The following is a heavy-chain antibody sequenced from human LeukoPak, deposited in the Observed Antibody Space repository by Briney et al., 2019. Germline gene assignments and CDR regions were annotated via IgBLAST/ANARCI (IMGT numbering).Heavy chain of an antibody. CDR2: ISGSGVST. D-gene: IGHD4/OR15-4a*01. Sequence: GGSLRLSCAASGFTFTNYAMSWVRQPPGKGLEWVSAISGSGVSTYYADSVKGRFTISRDNSKNTLYLQMNSLRAEDTAVYYCARRAGAYSHPYDYWGQGTLVTVSS. CDR3: ARRAGAYSHPYDY. V-gene: IGHV3-23*01. CDR1: GFTFTNYA. J-gene: IGHJ4*02.